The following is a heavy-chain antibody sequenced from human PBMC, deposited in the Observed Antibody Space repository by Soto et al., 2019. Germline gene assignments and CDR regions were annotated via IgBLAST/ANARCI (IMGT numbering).Heavy chain of an antibody. J-gene: IGHJ4*02. V-gene: IGHV4-34*01. CDR1: GGSFSGYY. CDR3: AREKPYSSSWYHDY. Sequence: QVQLQQWGAGLLKPSETLSLTCAVYGGSFSGYYWSWIRQPPGEGLEWIGEINHSGSTNYNPSLKSRVTISVDTSKNQSSLKLSSVTAADTAVYYCAREKPYSSSWYHDYWGQGTLVTVSS. D-gene: IGHD6-13*01. CDR2: INHSGST.